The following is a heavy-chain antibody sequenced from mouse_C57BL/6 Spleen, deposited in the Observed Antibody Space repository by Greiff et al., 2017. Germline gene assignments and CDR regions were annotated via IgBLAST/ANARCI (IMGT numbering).Heavy chain of an antibody. CDR2: ISYDGRN. V-gene: IGHV3-6*01. Sequence: VQLKESGPGLVKPSQSLSLTCSVTGYSITSGYYWNWIRQFPGNKLEWMGYISYDGRNKYNPSPKNRISITRDTSKNQFFLKLNSVTTEDTATYYCAREKDYYWYFDVWGTGTTVTVSS. D-gene: IGHD2-13*01. CDR3: AREKDYYWYFDV. J-gene: IGHJ1*03. CDR1: GYSITSGYY.